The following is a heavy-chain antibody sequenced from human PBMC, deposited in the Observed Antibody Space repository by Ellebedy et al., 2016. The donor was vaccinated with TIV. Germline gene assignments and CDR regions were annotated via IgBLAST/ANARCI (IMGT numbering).Heavy chain of an antibody. J-gene: IGHJ3*01. CDR3: ARSQWLVFDIFNL. D-gene: IGHD6-19*01. Sequence: GESLKISCAASGFIFNNYYMGWVRPAPGQGLEWVANIKQDGSEKYYVDSVKGRFTISRDNGKNSLFLEMNSLRAEDTAVYYCARSQWLVFDIFNLWGQGTTVTVS. CDR2: IKQDGSEK. V-gene: IGHV3-7*03. CDR1: GFIFNNYY.